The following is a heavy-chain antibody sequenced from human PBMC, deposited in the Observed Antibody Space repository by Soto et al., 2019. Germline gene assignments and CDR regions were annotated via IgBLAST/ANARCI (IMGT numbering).Heavy chain of an antibody. CDR1: GFTFSSYA. D-gene: IGHD3-16*02. V-gene: IGHV3-23*01. CDR3: AKGGSTFGGVIVYMDV. Sequence: PGGSLRLSCAASGFTFSSYAMSWVRQAPWKGLEWVSAISGSGGSTYYADSVKGRFTISRDNSKNTLYLQMNSLRAEDTAVYYCAKGGSTFGGVIVYMDVWGKGTTVTVSS. CDR2: ISGSGGST. J-gene: IGHJ6*03.